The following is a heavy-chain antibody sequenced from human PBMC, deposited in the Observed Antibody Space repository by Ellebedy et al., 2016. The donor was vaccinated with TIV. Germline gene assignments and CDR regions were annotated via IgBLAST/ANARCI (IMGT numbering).Heavy chain of an antibody. CDR1: GYTFTSYD. V-gene: IGHV1-8*01. Sequence: ASVKVSXXTSGYTFTSYDVIWVRQATGQGLEWVGWMNPNSGNTGYAQKFQGRITMTRNTSISTAYMELSSLGSEDTAVYYCARVSRYSGGWYKWFDPWGQGTLVTVSS. J-gene: IGHJ5*02. CDR2: MNPNSGNT. CDR3: ARVSRYSGGWYKWFDP. D-gene: IGHD6-19*01.